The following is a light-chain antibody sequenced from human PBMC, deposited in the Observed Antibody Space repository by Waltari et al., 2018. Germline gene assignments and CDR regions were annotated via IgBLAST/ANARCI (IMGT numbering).Light chain of an antibody. V-gene: IGKV3-11*01. CDR2: DTF. CDR3: QQRASWPRT. Sequence: EVVLTQSPATLSLSPGERATLSCRATQSVVYQLPWYQQRPGQAPRLLIYDTFNMATGVPARFSGSGSGTDFTLTISSLELEDSAVYYCQQRASWPRTFGQGTKVEIK. CDR1: QSVVYQ. J-gene: IGKJ1*01.